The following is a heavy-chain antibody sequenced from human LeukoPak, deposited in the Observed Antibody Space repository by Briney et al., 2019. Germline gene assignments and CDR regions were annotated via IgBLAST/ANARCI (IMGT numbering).Heavy chain of an antibody. CDR1: GLAFHTLD. J-gene: IGHJ1*01. Sequence: PGGSLRLSCTASGLAFHTLDMNWVRQAPGKGLEWISFIDDTDSSRYYADSVKGRFTISRDNAQNSLYLQMDGLLPEDTAIYYCAGESAVIMDHWGQGTLVTVSS. D-gene: IGHD2-8*01. CDR3: AGESAVIMDH. V-gene: IGHV3-48*03. CDR2: IDDTDSSR.